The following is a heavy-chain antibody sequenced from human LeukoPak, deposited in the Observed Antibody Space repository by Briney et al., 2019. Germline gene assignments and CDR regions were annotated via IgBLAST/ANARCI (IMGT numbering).Heavy chain of an antibody. D-gene: IGHD2-8*01. V-gene: IGHV4-59*01. Sequence: SETLSLTCTVSGGSISSYYWGWIRQPPGKGLEWIGYIHYSGSTKYNPSLKSRVTISVDTSKNQFSLKMSSVTAADTAVYYCARDNGGISRYFDYWGQGTLVTVSS. J-gene: IGHJ4*02. CDR3: ARDNGGISRYFDY. CDR1: GGSISSYY. CDR2: IHYSGST.